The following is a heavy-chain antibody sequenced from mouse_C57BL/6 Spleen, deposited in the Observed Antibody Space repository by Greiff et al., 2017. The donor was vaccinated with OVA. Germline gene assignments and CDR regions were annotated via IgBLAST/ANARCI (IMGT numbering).Heavy chain of an antibody. D-gene: IGHD1-1*01. CDR3: ARGYGSSPSYWYFDV. CDR2: IHPNSGST. V-gene: IGHV1-64*01. Sequence: QVQLQQPGAELVKPGASVKLSCKASGYTFTSYWMHWVKQRPGQGLEWIGRIHPNSGSTNYNEKFKSKATLTVDKSSSTAYMQLSSLTSEDSAVYYCARGYGSSPSYWYFDVWGTGTTVTVSS. CDR1: GYTFTSYW. J-gene: IGHJ1*03.